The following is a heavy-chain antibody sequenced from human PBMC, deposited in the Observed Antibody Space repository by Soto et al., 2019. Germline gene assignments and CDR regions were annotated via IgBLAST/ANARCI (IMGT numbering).Heavy chain of an antibody. V-gene: IGHV4-39*07. CDR2: IFHSGST. CDR3: ARDSSGYHP. CDR1: GGSISSGGYY. J-gene: IGHJ5*02. D-gene: IGHD3-22*01. Sequence: SETLSLTCTVSGGSISSGGYYWSWIRQHPGKGLEWIGEIFHSGSTNYNPSLKSRVTISVDKSKNQFSLKLNSVTAADTAVYYCARDSSGYHPWGQGTLVTVSS.